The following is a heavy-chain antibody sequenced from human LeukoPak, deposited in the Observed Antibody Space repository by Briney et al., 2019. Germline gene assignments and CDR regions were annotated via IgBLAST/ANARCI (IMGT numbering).Heavy chain of an antibody. CDR2: ISETGGGT. J-gene: IGHJ6*02. CDR1: GFTFSSYP. CDR3: ARGEVATTYYYGMDV. V-gene: IGHV3-23*01. D-gene: IGHD5-12*01. Sequence: PGGSLRLSCAASGFTFSSYPMSWVRQAPGKGLEWVSAISETGGGTYYADSVRGRFTISRDNAKNSLFLQMDSPRADDTAVYYCARGEVATTYYYGMDVWGQGTTVTVSS.